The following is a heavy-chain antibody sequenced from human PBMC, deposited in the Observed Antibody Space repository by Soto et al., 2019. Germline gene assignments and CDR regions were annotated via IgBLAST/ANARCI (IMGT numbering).Heavy chain of an antibody. CDR1: RFTFSYYA. V-gene: IGHV3-30-3*01. CDR2: ILSDGSKQ. J-gene: IGHJ6*02. CDR3: ARDQCSGGSCYSGSHYYYYYGMDV. D-gene: IGHD2-15*01. Sequence: GGSLRLSCAASRFTFSYYAMHWIRQAAGKGLEWMAVILSDGSKQYYAESVKGQFTISRDNSKNTLYLQMNSPRAEDTAVYYCARDQCSGGSCYSGSHYYYYYGMDVWGQGTTVTVSS.